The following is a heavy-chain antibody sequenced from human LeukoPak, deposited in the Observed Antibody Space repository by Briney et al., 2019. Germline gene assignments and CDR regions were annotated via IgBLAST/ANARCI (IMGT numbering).Heavy chain of an antibody. CDR2: ISAYHGNT. CDR3: ARLWEPDY. CDR1: GYAFPCYG. V-gene: IGHV1-18*01. J-gene: IGHJ4*02. D-gene: IGHD1-26*01. Sequence: GASVNVSCKASGYAFPCYGISWVRQAPGQGLEGMGCISAYHGNTNYAQKLQGRVNMTTTTSTSTAYMELRSLRSDDTAVYGCARLWEPDYWGQGTLVTVSS.